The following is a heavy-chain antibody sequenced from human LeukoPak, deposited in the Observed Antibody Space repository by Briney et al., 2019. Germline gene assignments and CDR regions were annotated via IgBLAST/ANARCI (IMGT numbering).Heavy chain of an antibody. D-gene: IGHD5-18*01. CDR1: GYIFTSYY. CDR3: ARVGRVQLWLQGGLFDY. CDR2: INPTGGST. J-gene: IGHJ4*02. V-gene: IGHV1-46*01. Sequence: ASVKVSCKASGYIFTSYYMHWVRQAPGEGLEWMGIINPTGGSTSYAQKFQGRVTMTRDTSTSTVYMELSSLRSEDTAVYYCARVGRVQLWLQGGLFDYWGQGTLVTVSS.